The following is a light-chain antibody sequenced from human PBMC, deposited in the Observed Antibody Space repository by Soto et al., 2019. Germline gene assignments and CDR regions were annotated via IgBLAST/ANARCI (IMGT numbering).Light chain of an antibody. CDR1: SSNIGAAYD. CDR3: PSYDGSLRGWV. Sequence: QSVLTQPPSVSGAPGQTVTISCTRSSSNIGAAYDVTWYQHLPGTAPQLLIYGNNNRPSGVPDRVSGSQSGTSASLAITGLQDEDEADYYCPSYDGSLRGWVFGGGTKLTVL. V-gene: IGLV1-40*01. J-gene: IGLJ3*02. CDR2: GNN.